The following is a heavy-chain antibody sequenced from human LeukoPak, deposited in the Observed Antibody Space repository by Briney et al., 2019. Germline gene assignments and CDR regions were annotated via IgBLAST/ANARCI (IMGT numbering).Heavy chain of an antibody. Sequence: ASVKVSCKASGYTFTGYYMHWVRQAPGQGLEWMGWINPNSGNTGYAQKFQGRVTMTRNTSISTAYMELSSLRSEDTAVCYCARDRRLGAAGRKGGNWFDPWGQGTLVTVSS. J-gene: IGHJ5*02. CDR2: INPNSGNT. CDR1: GYTFTGYY. V-gene: IGHV1-8*02. D-gene: IGHD6-13*01. CDR3: ARDRRLGAAGRKGGNWFDP.